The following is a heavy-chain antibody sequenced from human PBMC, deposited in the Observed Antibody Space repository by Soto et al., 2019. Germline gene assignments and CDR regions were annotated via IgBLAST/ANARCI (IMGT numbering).Heavy chain of an antibody. CDR2: IKSKTDGGTT. V-gene: IGHV3-15*01. Sequence: GGSLRLSCAASGFTFSNAWMSWVRQAPGKGLEWVGRIKSKTDGGTTDYAAPVKGRFTISRDDSKNTLYLQMNSLKTEDTAVYYCTTFLDWLLSPVDYWGQGPLVTVTT. D-gene: IGHD3-9*01. CDR3: TTFLDWLLSPVDY. CDR1: GFTFSNAW. J-gene: IGHJ4*02.